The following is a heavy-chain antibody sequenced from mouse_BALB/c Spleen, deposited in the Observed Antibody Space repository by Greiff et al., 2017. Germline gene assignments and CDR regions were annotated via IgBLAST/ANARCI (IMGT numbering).Heavy chain of an antibody. CDR1: GYTFTSYY. J-gene: IGHJ2*01. CDR3: ARRGDYFDY. V-gene: IGHV1S56*01. Sequence: QVQLKESGPELVKPGASVRISCKASGYTFTSYYIHWVKQRPGQGLEWIGWIYPGNVNTKYNEKFKGKATLTADKSSSTAYMQLSSLTSEDSAVYFCARRGDYFDYWGQGTTLTVSS. CDR2: IYPGNVNT.